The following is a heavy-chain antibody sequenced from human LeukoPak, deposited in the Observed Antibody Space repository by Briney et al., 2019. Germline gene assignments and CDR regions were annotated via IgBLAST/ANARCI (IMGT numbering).Heavy chain of an antibody. CDR2: IYYSGST. Sequence: SETLSLTCTVSGGSISSSSYYWGWIRQPPGKGLEWIGSIYYSGSTYYNPSLKSRVTISVDTSKNQFSLKLSSVTAADTAVYYCAREKSITMVRGWAFDIWGQGTMVTVSS. CDR3: AREKSITMVRGWAFDI. CDR1: GGSISSSSYY. J-gene: IGHJ3*02. D-gene: IGHD3-10*01. V-gene: IGHV4-39*07.